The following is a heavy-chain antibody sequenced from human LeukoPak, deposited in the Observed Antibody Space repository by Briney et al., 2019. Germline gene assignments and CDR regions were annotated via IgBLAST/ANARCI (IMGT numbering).Heavy chain of an antibody. CDR1: VYTFTGYY. V-gene: IGHV1-2*02. CDR3: ARDPLRFGESDAFDI. Sequence: ASVTVSCKASVYTFTGYYMQWVRQAPGQGLEWMGWINPNSGGTNYAQKFQGRVTMTRDTSISTAYMELSRLRSDDTAVYYCARDPLRFGESDAFDIWGQGTMVTVSS. J-gene: IGHJ3*02. D-gene: IGHD3-10*01. CDR2: INPNSGGT.